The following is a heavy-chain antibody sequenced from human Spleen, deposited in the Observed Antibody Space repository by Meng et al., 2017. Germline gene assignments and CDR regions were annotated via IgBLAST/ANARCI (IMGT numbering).Heavy chain of an antibody. D-gene: IGHD3-10*01. V-gene: IGHV3-7*01. Sequence: GESLKISCAASGFTFSSYWMSWVRQAPGKGLEWVANIKQDGSEKYYVDSVKGRFTISRDNAKNSLYLQMNSLRAEDTAVYYGAGDYYGSGSYSNWFDPWGQGTLVTVSS. CDR1: GFTFSSYW. J-gene: IGHJ5*02. CDR2: IKQDGSEK. CDR3: AGDYYGSGSYSNWFDP.